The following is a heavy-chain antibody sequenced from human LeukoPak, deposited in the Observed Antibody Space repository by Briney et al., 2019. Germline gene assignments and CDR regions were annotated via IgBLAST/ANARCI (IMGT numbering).Heavy chain of an antibody. V-gene: IGHV3-23*01. CDR3: AKPSPLGYCSSTSCYSSSVHYYYYMDV. CDR2: ISGSGGST. CDR1: GFTFSSYA. D-gene: IGHD2-2*01. J-gene: IGHJ6*03. Sequence: GGSLRLSCAASGFTFSSYAMSWVRQAPGKGLEWVSAISGSGGSTYYADSVKGRLTIYRDKSKNTLYLQMNSLRAEDTAVYYCAKPSPLGYCSSTSCYSSSVHYYYYMDVWGKGTTVTVSS.